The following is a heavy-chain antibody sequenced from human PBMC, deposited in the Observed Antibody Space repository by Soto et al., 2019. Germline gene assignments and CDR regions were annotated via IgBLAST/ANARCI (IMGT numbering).Heavy chain of an antibody. CDR2: INSIGSST. CDR3: ASVVRDFWFPEIYT. CDR1: GFILTDHA. V-gene: IGHV3-64*01. D-gene: IGHD3-10*01. J-gene: IGHJ3*01. Sequence: PGGSLRLSCTASGFILTDHALHWVRQAPGKGLEFVSSINSIGSSTYYTNSVKGRFTIFRDNSKNTLYLQMGSLTIDDMAVYYCASVVRDFWFPEIYTWGQ.